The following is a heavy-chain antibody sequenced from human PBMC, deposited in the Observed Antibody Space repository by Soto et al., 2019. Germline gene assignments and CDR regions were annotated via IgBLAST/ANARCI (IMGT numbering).Heavy chain of an antibody. CDR1: GDSVSSGSYY. V-gene: IGHV4-61*01. D-gene: IGHD1-26*01. J-gene: IGHJ4*02. CDR2: IYYSGST. Sequence: PSETLSLTCTVSGDSVSSGSYYWSWIRQPPGKGLEWIGYIYYSGSTNYNPSLKSRVTISVDTSKKQFSLKLSSVADADTAVYYCARSAVDEYSGTYAAHFDYWGQGTLVTVSS. CDR3: ARSAVDEYSGTYAAHFDY.